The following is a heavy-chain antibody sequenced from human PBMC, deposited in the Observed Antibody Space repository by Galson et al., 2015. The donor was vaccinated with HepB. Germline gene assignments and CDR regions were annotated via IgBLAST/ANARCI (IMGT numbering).Heavy chain of an antibody. Sequence: SLRLSCAASGFTFDDYGMSWVRQAPGKGLEWVSGINWNGGSTGYADSVKGRFTISRDNAKNSLYLQMNSLRAEDTALYYCAREDNRAVTSPGCYFDYWGQGTLVTVSS. CDR3: AREDNRAVTSPGCYFDY. J-gene: IGHJ4*02. V-gene: IGHV3-20*04. CDR1: GFTFDDYG. CDR2: INWNGGST. D-gene: IGHD4-17*01.